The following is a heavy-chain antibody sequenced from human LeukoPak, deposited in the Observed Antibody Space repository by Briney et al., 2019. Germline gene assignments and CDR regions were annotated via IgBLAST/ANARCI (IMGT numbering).Heavy chain of an antibody. J-gene: IGHJ4*02. CDR2: IYSSGGT. Sequence: SETLSLTCSVSGGSISSYYWSWIRQPAGKGLEWIGRIYSSGGTNYNPSLKSRVTMSVDTSKNQFSLKLSSVTAADTAAYYCAREADSSGFKRQFDYWGQGTLVTVSS. V-gene: IGHV4-4*07. CDR3: AREADSSGFKRQFDY. D-gene: IGHD3-22*01. CDR1: GGSISSYY.